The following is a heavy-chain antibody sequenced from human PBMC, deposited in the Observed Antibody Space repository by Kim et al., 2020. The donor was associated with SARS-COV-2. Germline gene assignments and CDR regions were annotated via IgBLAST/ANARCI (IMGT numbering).Heavy chain of an antibody. V-gene: IGHV1-3*01. J-gene: IGHJ1*01. CDR3: ARADQFYCSSTSCYREYFQH. CDR2: INAGNGNT. CDR1: GYTFTSYA. D-gene: IGHD2-2*01. Sequence: ASVKVSCKASGYTFTSYAMHWVRQAPGQRLEWMGWINAGNGNTKYSQKFQGRVTITRDTSASTAYMELSSLRSEDTAVYYCARADQFYCSSTSCYREYFQHWGQGTLVTVSS.